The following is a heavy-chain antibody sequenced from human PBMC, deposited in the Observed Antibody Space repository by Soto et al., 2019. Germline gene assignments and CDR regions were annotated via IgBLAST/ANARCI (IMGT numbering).Heavy chain of an antibody. Sequence: SETLSLTCTVSGGSISSSSYYWGWIRQPPGKGLEWIGSIYYSGSTYYNPSLKSRVTISVDTSKTQFSLKLSSVTAADTAVYYCARPLLGWFWEAANGAFDIRGQGTMVTVSS. CDR3: ARPLLGWFWEAANGAFDI. V-gene: IGHV4-39*01. J-gene: IGHJ3*02. CDR2: IYYSGST. CDR1: GGSISSSSYY. D-gene: IGHD3-10*01.